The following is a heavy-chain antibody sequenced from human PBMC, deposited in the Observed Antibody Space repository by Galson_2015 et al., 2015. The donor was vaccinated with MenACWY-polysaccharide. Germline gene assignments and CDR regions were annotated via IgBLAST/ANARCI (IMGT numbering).Heavy chain of an antibody. CDR3: AKGAAHYGSGNYYDY. J-gene: IGHJ4*02. D-gene: IGHD3-10*01. CDR1: GLTFSSYC. Sequence: SLRLSCAGSGLTFSSYCMGWVRQAPGKGLAWVSGLSPTTGNTYYADSVRGRFTISRDNSKNTLYLQMDSLRAEDTALYYCAKGAAHYGSGNYYDYWGQGTQVTVSS. V-gene: IGHV3-23*01. CDR2: LSPTTGNT.